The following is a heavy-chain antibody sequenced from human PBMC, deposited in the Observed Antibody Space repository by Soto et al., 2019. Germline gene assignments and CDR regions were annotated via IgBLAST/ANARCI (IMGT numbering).Heavy chain of an antibody. Sequence: GSLRLSCAASGFTFSDYYMSWIRQAPGKGLEWVSYISSSDTIISYADSVKGRFTISRDNAKNSLYLQMNSLRAEDTAVYYCARDLGYYDSSGYFDYWGQGTLVT. CDR2: ISSSDTII. J-gene: IGHJ4*02. CDR1: GFTFSDYY. V-gene: IGHV3-11*01. D-gene: IGHD3-22*01. CDR3: ARDLGYYDSSGYFDY.